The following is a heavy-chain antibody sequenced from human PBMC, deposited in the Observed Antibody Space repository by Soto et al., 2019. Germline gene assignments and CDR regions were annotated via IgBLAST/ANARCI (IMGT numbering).Heavy chain of an antibody. CDR3: ATVDSVRNSYSSSGRHYYYYMDV. V-gene: IGHV1-24*01. CDR2: FDPEDGET. D-gene: IGHD6-6*01. J-gene: IGHJ6*03. CDR1: GYTLTELS. Sequence: GASVKVSCKVSGYTLTELSMHWVRQAPGKGLEWMGGFDPEDGETIYAQKFQGRVTMTEDTSTDTAYMELSSLRSEDTAVYYCATVDSVRNSYSSSGRHYYYYMDVWGKGTTVTVSS.